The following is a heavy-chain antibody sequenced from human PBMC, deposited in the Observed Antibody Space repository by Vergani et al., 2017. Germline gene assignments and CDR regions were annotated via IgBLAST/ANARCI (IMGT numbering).Heavy chain of an antibody. J-gene: IGHJ4*02. Sequence: EVQLLESGGGLVQPGGSLRLSCAASGFTFSSYAMSWVRQAPGKGLEWVSAISGSGGSTYYADSVKGRFTISRDNSKNTLYLQMNSLRAEDTAVYYCTRGWYYYSIAYWAYWGQGTLVTVSS. V-gene: IGHV3-23*01. CDR1: GFTFSSYA. CDR3: TRGWYYYSIAYWAY. D-gene: IGHD3-22*01. CDR2: ISGSGGST.